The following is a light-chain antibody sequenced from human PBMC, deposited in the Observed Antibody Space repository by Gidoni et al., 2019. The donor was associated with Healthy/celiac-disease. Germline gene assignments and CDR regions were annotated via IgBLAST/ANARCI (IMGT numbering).Light chain of an antibody. CDR3: QQYGSSPLYT. V-gene: IGKV3-20*01. CDR1: QSVSSSY. J-gene: IGKJ2*01. Sequence: EIVLPQSPGTLSLSPGERATLSCRASQSVSSSYLAWYQQKTGQDARLLIYDASSRATGIPDRFSGSGSGTDFTLTISRLEPEDFAVYYCQQYGSSPLYTFGQGTKLEIK. CDR2: DAS.